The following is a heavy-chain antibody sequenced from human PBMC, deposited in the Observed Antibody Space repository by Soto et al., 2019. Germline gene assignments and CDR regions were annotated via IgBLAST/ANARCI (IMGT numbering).Heavy chain of an antibody. D-gene: IGHD3-3*01. J-gene: IGHJ4*02. V-gene: IGHV3-30-3*01. Sequence: QVQLVESGGGVVQPGRSLRLSCAASGFTFSSYAMHWVRQAPGKGLEWVAVISYDGSNKYYADSVKGRFTISRDNSRNTLYLQINSLRAEDTAVYYCASLDGGLGDPPGYWGQGTLVTVSS. CDR1: GFTFSSYA. CDR2: ISYDGSNK. CDR3: ASLDGGLGDPPGY.